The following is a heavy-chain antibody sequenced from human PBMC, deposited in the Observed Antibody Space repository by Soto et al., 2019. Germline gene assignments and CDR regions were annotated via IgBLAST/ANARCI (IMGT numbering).Heavy chain of an antibody. CDR2: IIPIFGTA. D-gene: IGHD5-18*01. Sequence: RASVKVSCKASGGTFSSYAISWVRQAPGQGLEWMGGIIPIFGTANYAQKFQGRVTITADESTSTAYMELSSLRSEDTAVYYCARDRIQLWTNYYYYYGMGVWGQGTTVTVSS. CDR1: GGTFSSYA. V-gene: IGHV1-69*13. CDR3: ARDRIQLWTNYYYYYGMGV. J-gene: IGHJ6*02.